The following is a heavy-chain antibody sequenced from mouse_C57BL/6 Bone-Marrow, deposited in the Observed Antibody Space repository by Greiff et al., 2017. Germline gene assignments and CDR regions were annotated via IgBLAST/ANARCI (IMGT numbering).Heavy chain of an antibody. CDR1: GYTFTSHW. V-gene: IGHV1-50*01. CDR3: ARESYYGSSPRIAY. D-gene: IGHD1-1*01. Sequence: QVQLQQPGAELVKPGASVKLSCKASGYTFTSHWMQWVKQRPGQGLEWIGEIDPSDSYTNYNQKFKGKATLTVDTSSSTAYMQLSSLTSEDSAVYYCARESYYGSSPRIAYWGQGTLVTVSA. J-gene: IGHJ3*01. CDR2: IDPSDSYT.